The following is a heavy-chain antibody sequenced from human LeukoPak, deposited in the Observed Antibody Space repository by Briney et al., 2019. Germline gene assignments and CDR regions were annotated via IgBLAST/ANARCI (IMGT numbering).Heavy chain of an antibody. CDR3: ARAGSIVVVPAAIVY. D-gene: IGHD2-2*02. V-gene: IGHV1-2*02. CDR2: INPNSGGT. J-gene: IGHJ4*02. Sequence: ASVKVSCKASGGTFSSYAISWVRQAPGQGLEWMGWINPNSGGTNYAQKFQGRVTMTRDTSISTAYMELSRLRSDDTAVYYCARAGSIVVVPAAIVYWGQGTLVTVSS. CDR1: GGTFSSYA.